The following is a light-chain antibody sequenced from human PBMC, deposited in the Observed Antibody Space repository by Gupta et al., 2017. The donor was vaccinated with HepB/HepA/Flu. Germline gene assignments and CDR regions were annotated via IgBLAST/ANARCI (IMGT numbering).Light chain of an antibody. CDR3: GTWDDSLNIYV. V-gene: IGLV1-51*02. CDR2: ENN. J-gene: IGLJ1*01. CDR1: SSNIGNHF. Sequence: QSVLTQPPSESAAPGQKVTIPCSGSSSNIGNHFVSWYPQLPGTAPKLLMFENNKRPSEIPDRFSGSKSGTSATLAITGLQTGDGADYYCGTWDDSLNIYVFGTGTKVTVL.